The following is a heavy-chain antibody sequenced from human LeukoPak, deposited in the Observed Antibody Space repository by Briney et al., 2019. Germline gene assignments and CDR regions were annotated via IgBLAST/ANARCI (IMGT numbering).Heavy chain of an antibody. V-gene: IGHV3-30-3*01. CDR2: ISYDGSNK. CDR3: ARDLSSSSSH. J-gene: IGHJ4*02. CDR1: GFTLSSYA. Sequence: GGSLRLSCAASGFTLSSYAMHWVRQAPGKGLEWVAVISYDGSNKYYADSVKGRFTISRDNSKNTLYLQMNSLRAEDTAVYYCARDLSSSSSHWGQGTLVTVSS. D-gene: IGHD6-6*01.